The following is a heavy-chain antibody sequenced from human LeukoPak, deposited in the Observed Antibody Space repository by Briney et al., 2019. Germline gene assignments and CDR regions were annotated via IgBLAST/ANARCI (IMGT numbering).Heavy chain of an antibody. J-gene: IGHJ4*02. Sequence: PGGSLRLSCAASGFTYAMHWVRQAPGQGLEWMGWINPNSGGTNYAQRFQGRVTMTRDTSISTAYMELSRLRSDDTAVYYCASYSSPQSPPDYWGQGTLVTVSS. CDR3: ASYSSPQSPPDY. CDR2: INPNSGGT. CDR1: GFTYA. D-gene: IGHD6-13*01. V-gene: IGHV1-2*02.